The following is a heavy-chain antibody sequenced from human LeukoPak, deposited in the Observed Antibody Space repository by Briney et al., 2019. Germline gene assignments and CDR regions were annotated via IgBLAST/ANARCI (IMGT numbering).Heavy chain of an antibody. V-gene: IGHV3-21*01. Sequence: GGSLRLSCAASGFTFSSYRMNWVRQAPGKGLEWVSSISNSSSYIYYADSVKGRFTISRDNAKNSLYLQMNSLRAEDTAVYYCAREILTGYYKVYYYYYYMDVWGKGTTVTVSS. CDR1: GFTFSSYR. CDR2: ISNSSSYI. CDR3: AREILTGYYKVYYYYYYMDV. J-gene: IGHJ6*03. D-gene: IGHD3-9*01.